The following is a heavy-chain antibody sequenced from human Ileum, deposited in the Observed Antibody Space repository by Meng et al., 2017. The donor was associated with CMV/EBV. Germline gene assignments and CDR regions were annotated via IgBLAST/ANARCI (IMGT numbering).Heavy chain of an antibody. D-gene: IGHD3-10*01. CDR3: ARPSSGSYRDGMDV. Sequence: SETLSLTGTVSGGSFTNYYWSWIRQPPGKGLEWIGYIYYSGYTKYNPSLKSRVTISLDTAKNQFSLRLSSVTAADTAVYYCARPSSGSYRDGMDVWGQGTTVTVSS. J-gene: IGHJ6*02. CDR1: GGSFTNYY. V-gene: IGHV4-59*01. CDR2: IYYSGYT.